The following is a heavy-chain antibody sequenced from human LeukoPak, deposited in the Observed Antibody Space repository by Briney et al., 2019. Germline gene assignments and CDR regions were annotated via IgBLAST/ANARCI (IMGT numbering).Heavy chain of an antibody. V-gene: IGHV4-39*07. CDR2: IYYSGST. Sequence: KSSETLSLTCTVSGGSISSSSYYWGWIRQPPGKGLEWIGSIYYSGSTYYNPSLKSRVTISVDTSKNQFSLRLSSVTAADTAVYYCAREYSGYDIVWYFDYWGQGTLVTVSS. CDR3: AREYSGYDIVWYFDY. J-gene: IGHJ4*02. D-gene: IGHD5-12*01. CDR1: GGSISSSSYY.